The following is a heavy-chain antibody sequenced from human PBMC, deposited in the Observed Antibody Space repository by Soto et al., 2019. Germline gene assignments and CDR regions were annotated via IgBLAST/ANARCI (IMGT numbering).Heavy chain of an antibody. CDR2: ISDSGST. V-gene: IGHV3-23*01. J-gene: IGHJ4*02. Sequence: GGSLRLSCTASGFTFSTYAMSWVRQAPGKGLEWVSTISDSGSTYYADSVKGRFTISRDNSKNTLYLEMNSLRAEDTAVYYCAKDKGRRYCSRTSCLYSFDYWGQGTLVTVSS. CDR1: GFTFSTYA. CDR3: AKDKGRRYCSRTSCLYSFDY. D-gene: IGHD2-2*01.